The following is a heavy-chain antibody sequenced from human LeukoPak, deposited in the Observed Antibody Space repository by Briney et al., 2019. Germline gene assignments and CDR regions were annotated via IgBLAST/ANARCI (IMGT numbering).Heavy chain of an antibody. CDR3: AKPPEYCRSTNCPTDY. V-gene: IGHV3-23*01. Sequence: GGSLRLSCGASGFTFSNFVMNWVWQAPGKGLEWVSSISGSGERTYYAGAVKGRFTISRDNSKNTVFLQMNSLTAEDTAVYFCAKPPEYCRSTNCPTDYWGQGTLVTVSS. CDR1: GFTFSNFV. J-gene: IGHJ4*02. CDR2: ISGSGERT. D-gene: IGHD2-2*01.